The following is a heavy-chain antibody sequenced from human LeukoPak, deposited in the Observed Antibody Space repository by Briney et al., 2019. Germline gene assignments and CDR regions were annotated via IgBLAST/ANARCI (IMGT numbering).Heavy chain of an antibody. V-gene: IGHV3-30-3*01. CDR2: ISYDGSNK. Sequence: GGSLRLSCAASGFTFSSYTMHWVRQAPGKGLEWVAVISYDGSNKYYADSVKGRFTISRDNSKNTLYLQMNSLRAEDTAVYYCARGGGSWALDYWGQGTLVTVSS. J-gene: IGHJ4*02. CDR3: ARGGGSWALDY. CDR1: GFTFSSYT. D-gene: IGHD3-16*01.